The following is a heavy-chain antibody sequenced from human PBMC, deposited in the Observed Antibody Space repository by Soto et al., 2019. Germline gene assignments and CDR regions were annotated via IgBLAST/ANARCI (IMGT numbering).Heavy chain of an antibody. CDR3: ANWAAAGTKRGDYYYYGLDV. J-gene: IGHJ6*02. V-gene: IGHV4-39*02. Sequence: QLQLQESGPGLVKPSETLSLTCTVSGGSISSSSYYWGWIRQPPGKGLEWIGSIYYSGSTYYNPSLKSRVTISVDTSKNPVSLKLSSVTAADTAVYYCANWAAAGTKRGDYYYYGLDVWGQGTTVTVSS. CDR2: IYYSGST. CDR1: GGSISSSSYY. D-gene: IGHD6-13*01.